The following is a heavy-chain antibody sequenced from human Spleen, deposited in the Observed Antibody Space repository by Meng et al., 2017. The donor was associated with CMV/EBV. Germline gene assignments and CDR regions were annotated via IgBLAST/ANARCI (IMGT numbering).Heavy chain of an antibody. V-gene: IGHV3-21*01. D-gene: IGHD3-22*01. CDR1: GFTFSSYS. Sequence: GESLKISCAASGFTFSSYSMNWVRQAPGKGLEWVSSISSSSSYIYYADSVKGRFTISRDNAKNSLYLQMNSLRAEDTAVYYCASTRGYYDSSGYLYWGQGTLVTVSS. CDR2: ISSSSSYI. J-gene: IGHJ4*02. CDR3: ASTRGYYDSSGYLY.